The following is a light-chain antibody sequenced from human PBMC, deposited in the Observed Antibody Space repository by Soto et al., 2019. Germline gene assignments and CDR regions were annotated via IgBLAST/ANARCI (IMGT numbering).Light chain of an antibody. CDR1: SSDVGGYNY. Sequence: QSALTQPRSVSGSPGQSVTISCTGTSSDVGGYNYVSWYQQHPGKAPKLMIYDVSKRPSGVPDRFSGSKSGNTASLTISGLQAADEADYYCCSYAGSYTLLVVFGGGTKVTVL. V-gene: IGLV2-11*01. CDR2: DVS. CDR3: CSYAGSYTLLVV. J-gene: IGLJ2*01.